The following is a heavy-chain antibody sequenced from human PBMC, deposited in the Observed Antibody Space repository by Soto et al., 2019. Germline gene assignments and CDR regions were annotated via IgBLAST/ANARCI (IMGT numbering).Heavy chain of an antibody. CDR2: MNPNSGNT. Sequence: ASVKVSCKASGYTFTSYDINWVRQATGQGLEWMGWMNPNSGNTGYAQKFQGRVTMTRNTSISTAYMELSSLRSEDTAVYYCASQIGYLAWRGFMDVWGKGTTVTVSS. V-gene: IGHV1-8*01. D-gene: IGHD3-3*01. CDR3: ASQIGYLAWRGFMDV. CDR1: GYTFTSYD. J-gene: IGHJ6*03.